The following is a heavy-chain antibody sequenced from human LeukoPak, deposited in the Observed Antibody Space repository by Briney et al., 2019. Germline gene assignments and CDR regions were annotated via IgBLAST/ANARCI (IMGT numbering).Heavy chain of an antibody. CDR2: VSSYNGDT. CDR1: GGTFSSYA. V-gene: IGHV1-18*01. Sequence: ASVKVSCKASGGTFSSYAISWVRQAPGQGLEWMGWVSSYNGDTNYAQKFQGRVTMTADTSTSTAYMELRSLRSDDTAVYYCARHYYDSSGYSSPFDYWGQGTLVTVSS. J-gene: IGHJ4*02. D-gene: IGHD3-22*01. CDR3: ARHYYDSSGYSSPFDY.